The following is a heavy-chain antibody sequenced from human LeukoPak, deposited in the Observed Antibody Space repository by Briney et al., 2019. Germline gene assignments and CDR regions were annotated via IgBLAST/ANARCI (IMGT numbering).Heavy chain of an antibody. CDR1: GGSISSSSYY. Sequence: SETLSLTCTVSGGSISSSSYYWGWIRQPPGKGLEWIGSICYSGSTYYSPALKRRVTISVHTSKHQFSLNLSSVTAADTAVYYCARLYYDSSGYYQICYFDYWGQGTLVTVSS. J-gene: IGHJ4*02. D-gene: IGHD3-22*01. V-gene: IGHV4-39*01. CDR2: ICYSGST. CDR3: ARLYYDSSGYYQICYFDY.